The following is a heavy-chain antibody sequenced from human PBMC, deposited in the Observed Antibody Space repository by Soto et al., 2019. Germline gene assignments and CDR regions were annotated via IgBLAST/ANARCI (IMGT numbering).Heavy chain of an antibody. CDR2: ITGNAANT. D-gene: IGHD2-21*02. CDR1: RFTFGGYA. CDR3: AKAARDCGGDCYSSYFDS. J-gene: IGHJ4*02. V-gene: IGHV3-23*01. Sequence: GGSLRLSCSSSRFTFGGYAMSWVRQAPGKGLEWVSGITGNAANTVYADSVKGRFTISRDNSKNALYLQLNSLRAEDTAVYFCAKAARDCGGDCYSSYFDSWGQGALVTVSS.